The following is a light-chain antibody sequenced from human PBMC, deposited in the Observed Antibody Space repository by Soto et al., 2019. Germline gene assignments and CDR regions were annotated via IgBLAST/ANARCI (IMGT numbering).Light chain of an antibody. J-gene: IGLJ3*02. CDR2: EGN. Sequence: QSALTQPASVSGSPGQSITISCTGISSDVGTYNLVSWYQHHPGKAPKLIIYEGNKRPSGVSNRFSGSKSDTTASLTISGLLAEDEADYCCCSYAGSSTGVFGGGTKLTVL. CDR1: SSDVGTYNL. CDR3: CSYAGSSTGV. V-gene: IGLV2-23*01.